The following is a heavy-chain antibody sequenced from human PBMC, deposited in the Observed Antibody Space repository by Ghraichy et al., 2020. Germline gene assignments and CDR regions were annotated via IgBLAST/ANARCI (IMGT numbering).Heavy chain of an antibody. J-gene: IGHJ5*02. CDR1: GFRLGDHY. CDR3: VREGQELGKSGFDL. V-gene: IGHV3-11*06. D-gene: IGHD1-7*01. Sequence: GGSLRLSCAASGFRLGDHYMSWIRQAPGKGLEWVSLISRNGRDINYADSVRGRFSISRDNAKNSLYLQLNTLRAEDTAVYYCVREGQELGKSGFDLWGQGTLVTVSS. CDR2: ISRNGRDI.